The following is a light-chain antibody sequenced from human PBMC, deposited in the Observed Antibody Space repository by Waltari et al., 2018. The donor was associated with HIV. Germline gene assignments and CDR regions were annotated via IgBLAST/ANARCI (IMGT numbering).Light chain of an antibody. CDR2: SNK. CDR3: ATWDDSLNGPV. J-gene: IGLJ1*01. V-gene: IGLV1-44*01. CDR1: NSTIGSNI. Sequence: QSVLTQPPSASGTPRQRVTISCSGSNSTIGSNIVTWYQQSPGTAPKPLIYSNKQRPSGVPDRFSGSKSGTSASLAISGLQSEDEADYYCATWDDSLNGPVFGTGTKVTVL.